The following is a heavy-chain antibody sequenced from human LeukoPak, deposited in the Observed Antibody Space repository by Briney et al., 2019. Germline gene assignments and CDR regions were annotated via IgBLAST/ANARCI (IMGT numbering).Heavy chain of an antibody. D-gene: IGHD5-24*01. CDR1: GFTFGEYA. Sequence: GGSLRLSCTASGFTFGEYALSWVRQAPGKWLEWVGFIRSKGYGGTTEYAASVRRRFPISRDDSKSIAYLQMNSLKTEDTAVYYCTLQTSPTSYYYGMDVWGQGTTVTVSS. J-gene: IGHJ6*02. CDR3: TLQTSPTSYYYGMDV. V-gene: IGHV3-49*04. CDR2: IRSKGYGGTT.